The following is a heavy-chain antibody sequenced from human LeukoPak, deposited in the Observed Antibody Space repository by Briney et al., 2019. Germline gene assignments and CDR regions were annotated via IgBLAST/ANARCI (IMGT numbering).Heavy chain of an antibody. Sequence: SETLSLTCTVSGGSISSSSYYWGWIRQPPGKGLEWIGSIYYSGSTYYNPSLKSRVTISVDTSKNQFSLKLSSVTAADTAVYYCARITGDGDYAIDYWGQGTLVTVSS. CDR1: GGSISSSSYY. CDR3: ARITGDGDYAIDY. J-gene: IGHJ4*02. V-gene: IGHV4-39*07. D-gene: IGHD4-17*01. CDR2: IYYSGST.